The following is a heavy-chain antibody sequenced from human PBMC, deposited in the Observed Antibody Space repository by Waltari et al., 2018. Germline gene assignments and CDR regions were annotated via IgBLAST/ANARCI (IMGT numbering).Heavy chain of an antibody. CDR2: IYHSGST. Sequence: QVQLQESGPGLVKPSETLSLTCAVSGYSISSGYYWGWIRQPPGKGLEWIGSIYHSGSTYYNPTLKSRVTISVDTSKNQCSLKLSSVTAADTAVYYCARRGIAVAGLDYWGQGTLVTVSS. J-gene: IGHJ4*02. CDR3: ARRGIAVAGLDY. V-gene: IGHV4-38-2*01. CDR1: GYSISSGYY. D-gene: IGHD6-19*01.